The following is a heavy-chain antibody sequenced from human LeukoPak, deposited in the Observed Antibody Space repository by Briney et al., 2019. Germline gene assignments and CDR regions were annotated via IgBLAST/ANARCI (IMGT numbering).Heavy chain of an antibody. CDR1: GGSISSYY. V-gene: IGHV4-4*09. D-gene: IGHD4-11*01. J-gene: IGHJ6*03. CDR3: ARLSPMTTVKSYYYMDV. CDR2: IYTSGST. Sequence: SETLSLTCTVSGGSISSYYWSWIRQPPGKGLEWIGYIYTSGSTNYNPSLKSRVTISVDTSKNQFSLKLRSVTAADTAVYYCARLSPMTTVKSYYYMDVWGKGTTVTVSS.